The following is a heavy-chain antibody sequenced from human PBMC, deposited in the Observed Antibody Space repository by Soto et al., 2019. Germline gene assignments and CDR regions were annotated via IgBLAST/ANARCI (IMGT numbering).Heavy chain of an antibody. J-gene: IGHJ6*03. V-gene: IGHV5-51*01. CDR1: GYSFTSYW. CDR3: ARHYYGSGSQTQAYYYYYMDV. Sequence: GESLKISCKGSGYSFTSYWIGWVRQMPGKGLEWMGIIYPGDSDTRYSPSFQGQVTISADKSISTAYLQWSSLKASDTAMYYCARHYYGSGSQTQAYYYYYMDVWGKGTTVTVSS. D-gene: IGHD3-10*01. CDR2: IYPGDSDT.